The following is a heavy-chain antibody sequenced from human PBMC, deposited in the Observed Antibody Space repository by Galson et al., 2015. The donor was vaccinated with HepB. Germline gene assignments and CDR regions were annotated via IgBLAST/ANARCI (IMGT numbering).Heavy chain of an antibody. D-gene: IGHD6-13*01. V-gene: IGHV3-30*18. J-gene: IGHJ4*02. CDR3: AKDPRIAAAGQMPRY. CDR2: ISYDGSNK. Sequence: SLRLSCAASGFTFSSYGMHWVRQAPGKGLEWVAVISYDGSNKYYADSVKGRFTISRDNSKNTLYLQMNSLRAEDTAVYYCAKDPRIAAAGQMPRYWGQGTLVTVSS. CDR1: GFTFSSYG.